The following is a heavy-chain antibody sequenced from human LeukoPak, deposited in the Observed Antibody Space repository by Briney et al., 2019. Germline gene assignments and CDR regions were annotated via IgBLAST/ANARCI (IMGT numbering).Heavy chain of an antibody. CDR2: IYYSGST. Sequence: SETLSLTCTVSGGSISSSSYYWGWIRQPPGKGLEWIGSIYYSGSTYHNPSLKSRVTISVDTSKNQFSLKLSSVTAADTAVYYCARQKSYNRYDILTGYYSDYWGQGTLVTVSS. D-gene: IGHD3-9*01. CDR1: GGSISSSSYY. CDR3: ARQKSYNRYDILTGYYSDY. J-gene: IGHJ4*02. V-gene: IGHV4-39*01.